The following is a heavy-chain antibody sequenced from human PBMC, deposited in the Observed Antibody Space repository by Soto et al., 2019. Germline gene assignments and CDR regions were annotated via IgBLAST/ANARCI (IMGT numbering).Heavy chain of an antibody. CDR3: TRAKQVLRYFDLMNWFDP. CDR1: GFTFGDYA. CDR2: IRSKAYGGTT. D-gene: IGHD3-9*01. J-gene: IGHJ5*02. V-gene: IGHV3-49*04. Sequence: PGGSLRLCCAASGFTFGDYAMSWVRQAPGKGLEWVGFIRSKAYGGTTEYAASVKGRFTISRDDSKSIAYLQMNSLKTEDTAVYYCTRAKQVLRYFDLMNWFDPWGQGTLVTV.